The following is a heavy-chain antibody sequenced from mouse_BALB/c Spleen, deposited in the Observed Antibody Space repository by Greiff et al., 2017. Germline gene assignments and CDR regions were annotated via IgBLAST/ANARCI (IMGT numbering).Heavy chain of an antibody. D-gene: IGHD2-14*01. CDR1: GFTFSSYA. Sequence: EVMLVESGGGLVKPGGSLKLSCAASGFTFSSYAMSWVRQSPEKRLEWVAEISSGGSYTYYPDTVTGRFTISRDNAKKTLYLEMSSLRSEDTAMYYCAREHEVSWFAYWGQGTLVTVSA. CDR2: ISSGGSYT. V-gene: IGHV5-9-4*01. CDR3: AREHEVSWFAY. J-gene: IGHJ3*01.